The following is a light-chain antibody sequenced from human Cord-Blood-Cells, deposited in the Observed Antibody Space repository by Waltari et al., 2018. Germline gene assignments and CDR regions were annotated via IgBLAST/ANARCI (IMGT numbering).Light chain of an antibody. CDR1: QSVSSN. V-gene: IGKV3-15*01. J-gene: IGKJ1*01. CDR3: QQYNNWPPWT. Sequence: EIVMTQSRATLSVSPGERATLSCRASQSVSSNLAWYQQKPGQAPRLLIYGASTSATGIPARFSGSGSGTEFTLTISSLQSEDFAVYYCQQYNNWPPWTFGQGTKVEIK. CDR2: GAS.